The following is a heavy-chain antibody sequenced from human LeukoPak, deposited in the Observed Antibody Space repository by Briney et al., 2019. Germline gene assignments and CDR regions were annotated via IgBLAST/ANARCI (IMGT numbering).Heavy chain of an antibody. Sequence: GGSLRLSCAASGFTFSNYGMHWVRQAPGKGLEWVAFIRYHGSNKYYGDSVQGRFAISRDNSKSTLYLQMNSLRTEDTAVYYCAKSPRGLYGDYADWIDPWGQGTLVTVSS. J-gene: IGHJ5*02. V-gene: IGHV3-30*02. CDR3: AKSPRGLYGDYADWIDP. CDR2: IRYHGSNK. D-gene: IGHD4-17*01. CDR1: GFTFSNYG.